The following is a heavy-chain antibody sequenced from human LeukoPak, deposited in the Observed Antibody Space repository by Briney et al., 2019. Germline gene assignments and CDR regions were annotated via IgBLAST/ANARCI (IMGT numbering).Heavy chain of an antibody. CDR3: ARGIVGAHAFDI. V-gene: IGHV3-30-3*01. Sequence: PGRSLRLSCAASGFTFSSYALHWVRQAPGRGLEWVAVISYDGSNKYYADSVKGRFTISRDNSKNTLYLQMNSLRAEDTAVYYCARGIVGAHAFDIWGQGTMVTVSS. CDR2: ISYDGSNK. D-gene: IGHD1-26*01. J-gene: IGHJ3*02. CDR1: GFTFSSYA.